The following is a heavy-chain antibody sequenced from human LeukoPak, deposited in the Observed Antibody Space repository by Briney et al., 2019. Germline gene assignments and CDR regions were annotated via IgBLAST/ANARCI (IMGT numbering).Heavy chain of an antibody. V-gene: IGHV4-39*07. CDR3: ARVRDILTGLFDY. D-gene: IGHD3-9*01. J-gene: IGHJ4*02. Sequence: SETLSLTCTVSGGSISSSSYYWGWIRQPPGKGLEWIGSIYYSGSTYYNPSLKSRVTISVDTSKNQFSLKLSSATAADTAVYYCARVRDILTGLFDYWGQGTLVTVSS. CDR2: IYYSGST. CDR1: GGSISSSSYY.